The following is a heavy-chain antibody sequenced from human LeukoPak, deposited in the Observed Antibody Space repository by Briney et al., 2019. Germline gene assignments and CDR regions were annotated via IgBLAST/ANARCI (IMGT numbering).Heavy chain of an antibody. V-gene: IGHV3-30*18. CDR3: VKETDY. Sequence: GGSLRLSCAASGFTFSSYGMHWVRQAPGKGLEWVAVISYDGSNKYYADSVKGRFTISRDNSKNTLYLQMSSLRAEDTAVYYCVKETDYWGQGTLVTVSS. CDR2: ISYDGSNK. J-gene: IGHJ4*02. CDR1: GFTFSSYG.